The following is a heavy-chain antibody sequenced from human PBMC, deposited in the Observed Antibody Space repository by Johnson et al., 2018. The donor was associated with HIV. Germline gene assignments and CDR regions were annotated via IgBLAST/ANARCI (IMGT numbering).Heavy chain of an antibody. J-gene: IGHJ3*02. CDR3: ARAYMSSGSYYDAFDI. Sequence: VQLVESGGGLVQPGGSLRLSCAASGFTFDDYAMHWVRQATGKGLEWVSAIGTAGDTSYPGSVKGRFTIARDNAKNSLHLQMNSLRAEDTSLYYCARAYMSSGSYYDAFDIWGQGTMVIVSS. CDR1: GFTFDDYA. CDR2: IGTAGDT. D-gene: IGHD1-26*01. V-gene: IGHV3-13*01.